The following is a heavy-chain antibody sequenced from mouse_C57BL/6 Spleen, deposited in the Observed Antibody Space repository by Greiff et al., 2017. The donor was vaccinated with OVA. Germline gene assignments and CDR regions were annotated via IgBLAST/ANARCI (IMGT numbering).Heavy chain of an antibody. CDR1: GYTFTSYW. V-gene: IGHV1-69*01. D-gene: IGHD1-1*02. CDR2: IDPSDSYT. CDR3: ASVGDGGSYGYAMDD. J-gene: IGHJ4*01. Sequence: QVQLQQPGAELVMPGASVKLSCKASGYTFTSYWMHWVKQRPGQGLEWIGEIDPSDSYTNYNQKFKGKSTLTVDKSSSTAYMQLSSLTSEYSAVYYCASVGDGGSYGYAMDDWGQGTTVTFSS.